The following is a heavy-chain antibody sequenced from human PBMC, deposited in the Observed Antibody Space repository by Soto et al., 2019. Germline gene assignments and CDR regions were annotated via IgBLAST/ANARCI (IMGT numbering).Heavy chain of an antibody. V-gene: IGHV3-30-3*01. CDR2: ISYDGSNK. D-gene: IGHD6-13*01. Sequence: QVQLVESGGGVVQPGRSLRLSCAASGFTFSSYAMHWVRQAPGKGLEWVAVISYDGSNKYYADYVKGRFTISRDNSKNTLYLQMNSLRAEDTAVYYCARDGGAIAAAGSFDYWGQGTLVTVSS. CDR3: ARDGGAIAAAGSFDY. J-gene: IGHJ4*02. CDR1: GFTFSSYA.